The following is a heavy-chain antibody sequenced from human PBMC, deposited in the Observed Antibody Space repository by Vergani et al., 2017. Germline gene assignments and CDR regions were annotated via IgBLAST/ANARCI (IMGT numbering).Heavy chain of an antibody. Sequence: QVQLQESGPGLVKPSETLSLTCAVSGSSISSGYYWGWIRQPPGKGLEWIGSIYHSGSTYYNPSLKSRVTISVDTSKNQFSLKLSSVTAADTAVYYCARSGYSTSWYSGWGQGTLVTVSS. CDR1: GSSISSGYY. J-gene: IGHJ4*02. CDR2: IYHSGST. V-gene: IGHV4-38-2*01. CDR3: ARSGYSTSWYSG. D-gene: IGHD6-13*01.